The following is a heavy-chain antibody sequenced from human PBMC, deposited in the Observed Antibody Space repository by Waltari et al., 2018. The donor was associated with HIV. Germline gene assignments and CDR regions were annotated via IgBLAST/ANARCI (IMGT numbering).Heavy chain of an antibody. CDR3: ARQRGSGLWYFDL. Sequence: QSQLQESDPGLVKPSENLSLTCTVSGGSISSNYYFWAWVRQPPGKGLEWIGTITHTGGTTYYNPSLKSRVIISVDTSIDQSSLKLSAMTATDTAVYYCARQRGSGLWYFDLWGRGTLVSVSS. CDR2: ITHTGGTT. V-gene: IGHV4-39*01. J-gene: IGHJ2*01. D-gene: IGHD3-10*01. CDR1: GGSISSNYYF.